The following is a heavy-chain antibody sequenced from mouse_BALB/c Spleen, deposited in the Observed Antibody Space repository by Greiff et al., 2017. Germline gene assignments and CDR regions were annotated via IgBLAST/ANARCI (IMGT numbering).Heavy chain of an antibody. CDR1: GYTFTSYY. J-gene: IGHJ4*01. CDR3: TSRGVMDY. CDR2: INPSNGGT. V-gene: IGHV1S81*02. Sequence: VKLMESGAELVKPGASVKLSCKASGYTFTSYYMYWVKQRPGQGLEWIGEINPSNGGTKFNEKFKSKATLTVDKSSSTAYMQLSSLTSEDSAVYYCTSRGVMDYWGQGTSVTVSS.